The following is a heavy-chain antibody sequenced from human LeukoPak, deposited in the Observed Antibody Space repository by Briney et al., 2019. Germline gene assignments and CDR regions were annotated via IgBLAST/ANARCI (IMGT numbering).Heavy chain of an antibody. CDR1: GGSISSSSYY. CDR2: IYYSGST. Sequence: SETLSLTCTVSGGSISSSSYYWGWIRQPPGKGLEWIGSIYYSGSTYYNPSLKSRVTISVDTSKNQFSLKLSSVTAADTAVYYCARGTVRGVIISSFFGYWGQGTLVTVSS. CDR3: ARGTVRGVIISSFFGY. V-gene: IGHV4-39*01. J-gene: IGHJ4*02. D-gene: IGHD3-10*01.